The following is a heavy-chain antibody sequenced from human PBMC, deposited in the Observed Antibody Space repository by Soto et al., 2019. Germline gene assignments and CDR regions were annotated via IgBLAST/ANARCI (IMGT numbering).Heavy chain of an antibody. J-gene: IGHJ4*02. CDR2: IRSKANSYAT. Sequence: GGSMRLSCAASGLTFSGSAMHWVRQASGKGLEWVGRIRSKANSYATAYAASVKGRFTISRDDSKNTAYLQMNSLKTEDTAVYYCTSRGLAYGDYKLDYWGQGTLVTVSS. CDR3: TSRGLAYGDYKLDY. V-gene: IGHV3-73*01. CDR1: GLTFSGSA. D-gene: IGHD4-17*01.